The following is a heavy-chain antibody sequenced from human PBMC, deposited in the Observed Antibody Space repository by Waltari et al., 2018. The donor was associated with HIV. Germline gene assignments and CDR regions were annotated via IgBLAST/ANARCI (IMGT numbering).Heavy chain of an antibody. CDR2: IDNDGGST. D-gene: IGHD6-19*01. CDR3: ASGSSGWYSEYFVH. J-gene: IGHJ1*01. CDR1: GFTSRNYW. V-gene: IGHV3-74*01. Sequence: EVQVVESGGGLVQPVGSLRLTCAASGFTSRNYWLHWLGQAPGKGLVGVEGIDNDGGSTTYADSGKGRFTISRENAKNTLYLQMNSLRADDTAVYYCASGSSGWYSEYFVHWGQGTLVTVSS.